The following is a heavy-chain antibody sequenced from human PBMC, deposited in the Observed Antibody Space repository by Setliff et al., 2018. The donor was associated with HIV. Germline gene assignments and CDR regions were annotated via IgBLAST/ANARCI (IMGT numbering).Heavy chain of an antibody. Sequence: PGGSLRLSCSASGVSGSSRAMHWVRQAPGKGLEYVSAVTSSGDSTYYADSVKGRFSISKDNSKNTLYLQMNSLRVEDTAMYYCVRGGVDTNMVTIWGHGTLVTVSS. D-gene: IGHD5-18*01. V-gene: IGHV3-64D*09. CDR3: VRGGVDTNMVTI. J-gene: IGHJ4*01. CDR2: VTSSGDST. CDR1: GVSGSSRA.